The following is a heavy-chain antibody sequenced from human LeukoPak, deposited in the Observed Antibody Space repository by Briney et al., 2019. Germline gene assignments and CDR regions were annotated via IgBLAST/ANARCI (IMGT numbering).Heavy chain of an antibody. CDR1: GGSFSNYF. D-gene: IGHD2-2*01. CDR2: INPSGRT. Sequence: SETLSLTCAVYGGSFSNYFRGWIRQPPGKGLEWIGEINPSGRTYYNPSLKSRVTISVDTSKNQFSLNLSSVTAADTAVYYCASDVVVVPAAIRYGMDVRGQGTTVTVFS. V-gene: IGHV4-34*01. CDR3: ASDVVVVPAAIRYGMDV. J-gene: IGHJ6*02.